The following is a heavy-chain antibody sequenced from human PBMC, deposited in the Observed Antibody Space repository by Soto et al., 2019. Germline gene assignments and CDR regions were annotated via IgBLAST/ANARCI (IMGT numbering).Heavy chain of an antibody. CDR1: GGSISSYY. V-gene: IGHV4-59*01. Sequence: SETLSLTCTVSGGSISSYYWSWIRQPPGKGLEWIGYIYYSGSTNYNPSLKSRVTISVDTSKNQFSLKLSSVTAADTAVYYCARGVAAAGTVDDAFDIWGQGTMVTVSS. CDR3: ARGVAAAGTVDDAFDI. J-gene: IGHJ3*02. CDR2: IYYSGST. D-gene: IGHD6-13*01.